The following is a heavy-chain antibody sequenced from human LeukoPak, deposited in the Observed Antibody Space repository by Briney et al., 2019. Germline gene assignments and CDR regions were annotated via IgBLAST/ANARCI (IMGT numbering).Heavy chain of an antibody. CDR1: GGSISSSSYY. D-gene: IGHD1-1*01. Sequence: SETLSLTCTVSGGSISSSSYYWGWIRQPPGKGLEWIGYIFYSGSTNYNPSLKSRVTISVDTSKNQFSLNLNSVTAADTAVYYFASRKLANDYWGQGTLVTVSS. CDR2: IFYSGST. V-gene: IGHV4-61*05. J-gene: IGHJ4*02. CDR3: ASRKLANDY.